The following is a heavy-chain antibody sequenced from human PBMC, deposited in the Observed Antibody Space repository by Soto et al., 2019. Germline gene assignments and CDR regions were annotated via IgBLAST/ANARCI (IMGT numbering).Heavy chain of an antibody. CDR2: ISSSSSTI. D-gene: IGHD1-1*01. CDR3: ARTSGRFDY. V-gene: IGHV3-48*02. Sequence: EVQLVESGGGLVQPGGSLRLSCAASGFTFSSYSMNWVRQAPGKGLEWVSYISSSSSTIYYADSVKGRFTISRDNAKNSLYLQINSLRDEDTAVYYCARTSGRFDYWGQGTLVTVSS. J-gene: IGHJ4*02. CDR1: GFTFSSYS.